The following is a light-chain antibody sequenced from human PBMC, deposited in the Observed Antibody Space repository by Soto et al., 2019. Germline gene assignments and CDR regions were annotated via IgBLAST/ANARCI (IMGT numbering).Light chain of an antibody. CDR1: QTVRNNY. CDR3: QQYDNWFWT. Sequence: EIVLTQSPGTLSLSPGERATLSCRASQTVRNNYLAWYQQKPGQAPRLLIYDASSRATGIPDRFSGGGSGTDFTLTISRLEPEDFAVYYCQQYDNWFWTFGQGTKVDI. V-gene: IGKV3-20*01. CDR2: DAS. J-gene: IGKJ1*01.